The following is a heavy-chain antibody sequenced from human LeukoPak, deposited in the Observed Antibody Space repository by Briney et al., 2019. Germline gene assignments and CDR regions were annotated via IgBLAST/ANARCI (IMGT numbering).Heavy chain of an antibody. V-gene: IGHV4-34*01. CDR2: INHSGST. J-gene: IGHJ5*02. D-gene: IGHD6-19*01. CDR1: GGSFSGYY. Sequence: PSETLSLXCAVYGGSFSGYYWSWIRQPPGKGLEWIGEINHSGSTNYNPSLKSRVTISVDTSKNQFSLKLSSVTAADTAVYYCAREPQWLDDFDPWGQGTLVTVSS. CDR3: AREPQWLDDFDP.